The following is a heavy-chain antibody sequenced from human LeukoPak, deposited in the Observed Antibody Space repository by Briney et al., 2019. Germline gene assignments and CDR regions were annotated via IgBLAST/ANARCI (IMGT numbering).Heavy chain of an antibody. V-gene: IGHV3-72*01. Sequence: QSGGSLRLSCAASGFTFSDHYMDWVRQAPGKGLEWVGRTRNKGNSYTTEYAASVKGRFTISRDDSKNSLYLQMNSLKTEDTAVYYCARDLDRSGTYYAWGYWGQGTLVTVSS. CDR3: ARDLDRSGTYYAWGY. J-gene: IGHJ4*02. D-gene: IGHD1-26*01. CDR1: GFTFSDHY. CDR2: TRNKGNSYTT.